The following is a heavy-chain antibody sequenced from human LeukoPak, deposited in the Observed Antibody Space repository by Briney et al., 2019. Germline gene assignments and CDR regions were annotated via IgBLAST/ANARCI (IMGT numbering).Heavy chain of an antibody. CDR3: ARVVDTAMVAFDY. J-gene: IGHJ4*02. CDR2: IYYSGST. CDR1: GVSISSSNSY. V-gene: IGHV4-61*01. D-gene: IGHD5-18*01. Sequence: SETLSLTCTVSGVSISSSNSYWSWIRQPPGKGLEWIGYIYYSGSTNYNPSLKSRVTISVDTSKNQFSLKLSSVTAADTAVYYCARVVDTAMVAFDYWGQGTLVTVSS.